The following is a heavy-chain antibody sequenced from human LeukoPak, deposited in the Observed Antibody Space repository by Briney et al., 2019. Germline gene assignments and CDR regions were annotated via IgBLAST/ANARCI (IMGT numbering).Heavy chain of an antibody. V-gene: IGHV3-23*01. CDR2: ISGSGGST. CDR3: AKASDYDILTGYYIGFDY. J-gene: IGHJ4*02. Sequence: GGSLRLSCAASGFTFSSYAMSWVRQAPGKGLEWVSAISGSGGSTYYADSVKGRFTISRDNSKNTLYLQMSSLRAEDTAVYYCAKASDYDILTGYYIGFDYWGQGTLVTVSS. D-gene: IGHD3-9*01. CDR1: GFTFSSYA.